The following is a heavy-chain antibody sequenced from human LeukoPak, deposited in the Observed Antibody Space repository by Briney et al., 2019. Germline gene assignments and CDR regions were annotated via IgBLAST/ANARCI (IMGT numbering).Heavy chain of an antibody. D-gene: IGHD1-26*01. J-gene: IGHJ4*02. CDR3: ARDPGNTGSSELAY. CDR1: GYTFTSYY. CDR2: INPSGGRT. Sequence: ASVKVSCKASGYTFTSYYMHWVRQAPGQGLEWMEIINPSGGRTTYAQKFQGRVTMTTDTSTSTVYMELSSLRSEDTAVYYCARDPGNTGSSELAYWGQGTLVTVSS. V-gene: IGHV1-46*01.